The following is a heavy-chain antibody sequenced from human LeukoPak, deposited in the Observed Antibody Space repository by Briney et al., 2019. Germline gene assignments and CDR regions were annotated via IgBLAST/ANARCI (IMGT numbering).Heavy chain of an antibody. J-gene: IGHJ2*01. CDR2: IYTSGST. D-gene: IGHD2-15*01. CDR1: GGSISSYY. Sequence: SETLSLTCTVSGGSISSYYWSWIRQPAGKGLEWIGRIYTSGSTNYNPSLKSRVTMSVDTSKNQFSLKLSSVTAADTAVYYCARDGSYTKGLYWYFDLWGRGTLVTVSS. CDR3: ARDGSYTKGLYWYFDL. V-gene: IGHV4-4*07.